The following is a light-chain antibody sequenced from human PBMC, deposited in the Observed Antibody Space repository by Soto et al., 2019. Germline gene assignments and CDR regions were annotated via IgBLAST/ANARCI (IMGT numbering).Light chain of an antibody. Sequence: ESVLTQSLGALFLTPGERATHSCRASQSVSSSYLAWYQQKPGQAPRLLIYGASSRATGIPDRFSGSGSGTDFTLTISRLEPEDFAVYYCQQYGSSPQTFGQGTKVDIK. CDR2: GAS. V-gene: IGKV3-20*01. CDR1: QSVSSSY. J-gene: IGKJ1*01. CDR3: QQYGSSPQT.